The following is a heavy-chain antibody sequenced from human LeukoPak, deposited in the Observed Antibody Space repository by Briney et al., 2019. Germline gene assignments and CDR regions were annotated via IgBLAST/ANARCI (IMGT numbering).Heavy chain of an antibody. V-gene: IGHV3-21*01. Sequence: GGSLRLSCAASGFTFSSYSMNWVRQAPGKGLEWVSSISSSSSYIYYAGSVKGRFTISRDNAKNSLYLQMNSLRAEDTAVYYCARGRVPNWFDPWGQGTLVTVSS. CDR2: ISSSSSYI. CDR1: GFTFSSYS. CDR3: ARGRVPNWFDP. J-gene: IGHJ5*02.